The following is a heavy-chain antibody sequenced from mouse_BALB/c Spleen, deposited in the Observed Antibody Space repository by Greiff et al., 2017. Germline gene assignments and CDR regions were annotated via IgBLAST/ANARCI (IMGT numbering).Heavy chain of an antibody. Sequence: EVKLVESGGGLVQPGGSRKLSCAASGFTFSSFGMHWVRQAPEKGLEWVAYISSGSSTIYYADTVKGRFTISRDNPKNTLFLQMTSLRSEDTAMYYCARRDGYYVDYAMDYWGQGTSVTVSS. J-gene: IGHJ4*01. D-gene: IGHD2-3*01. CDR1: GFTFSSFG. CDR2: ISSGSSTI. V-gene: IGHV5-17*02. CDR3: ARRDGYYVDYAMDY.